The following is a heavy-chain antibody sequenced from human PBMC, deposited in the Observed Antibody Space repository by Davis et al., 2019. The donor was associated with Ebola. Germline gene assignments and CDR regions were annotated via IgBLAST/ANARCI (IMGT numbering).Heavy chain of an antibody. CDR1: GGSISSSSYY. CDR3: VARDPITIFGVVEDY. CDR2: IYYSGST. D-gene: IGHD3-3*01. Sequence: PSETLSLTCTVSGGSISSSSYYWGWIRQPPGKGLEWIGSIYYSGSTYYNPSLKSRVTISVDTSKNQFSLKLSSVTAADTAVYYCVARDPITIFGVVEDYWGQGTLVTVSS. V-gene: IGHV4-39*07. J-gene: IGHJ4*02.